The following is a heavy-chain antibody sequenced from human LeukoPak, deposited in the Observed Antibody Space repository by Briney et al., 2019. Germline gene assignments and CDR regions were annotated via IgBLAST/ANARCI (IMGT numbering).Heavy chain of an antibody. Sequence: QSGGSLRLSCAASGFTFSSYGMHWVRQAPGKGLEWVAFIRYDGSNTYYADSVRGRFTISRDNSKNTLCLQMNSLRAEDTAVYYCAKSYYGSGSYLLPLPYYMDVWGKGTTVTISS. CDR1: GFTFSSYG. CDR2: IRYDGSNT. CDR3: AKSYYGSGSYLLPLPYYMDV. D-gene: IGHD3-10*01. V-gene: IGHV3-30*02. J-gene: IGHJ6*03.